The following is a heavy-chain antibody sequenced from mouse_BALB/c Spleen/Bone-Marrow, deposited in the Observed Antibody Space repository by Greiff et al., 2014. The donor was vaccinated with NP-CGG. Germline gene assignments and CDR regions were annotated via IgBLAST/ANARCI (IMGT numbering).Heavy chain of an antibody. CDR1: GFTFSSYA. D-gene: IGHD1-1*01. V-gene: IGHV5-9-4*01. Sequence: EVMLVESGGGLVKPGGPLKLSCAASGFTFSSYAMSWVRQSPEKRLEWVAEISSGGSYTYYPDTVTGRFTISRDNAKNTLYLEMSSLRSEDTAMYYCARDYYGSSYAMDYWGQGTSVTVSS. J-gene: IGHJ4*01. CDR2: ISSGGSYT. CDR3: ARDYYGSSYAMDY.